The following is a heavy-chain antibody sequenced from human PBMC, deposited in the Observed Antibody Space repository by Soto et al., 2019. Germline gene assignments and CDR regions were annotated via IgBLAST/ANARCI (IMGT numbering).Heavy chain of an antibody. J-gene: IGHJ4*02. CDR3: ARDLSGSSGLRYFDWLPNPFFDY. Sequence: ASVKVSCKASGYTFTSYAMHWVRQAPGQRLEWVGWINAGNGNTKYSQKFQGRVTITRDTSASTAYMELSSLRSEDTAVYYCARDLSGSSGLRYFDWLPNPFFDYWGQGTLVTVSS. D-gene: IGHD3-9*01. V-gene: IGHV1-3*01. CDR2: INAGNGNT. CDR1: GYTFTSYA.